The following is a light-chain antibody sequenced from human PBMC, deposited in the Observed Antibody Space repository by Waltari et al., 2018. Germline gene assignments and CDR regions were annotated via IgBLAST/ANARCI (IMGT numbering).Light chain of an antibody. CDR3: QQRSNWVFT. Sequence: EIVLTQSPATLSLSPGERATLPCRASQSVTSYLAWYQQNPGQAPRLLIYDASNRATGIPARFSGSGSGTDFTLTISTLEPEDFAVYYCQQRSNWVFTFGPGTKVDIK. J-gene: IGKJ3*01. CDR2: DAS. CDR1: QSVTSY. V-gene: IGKV3-11*01.